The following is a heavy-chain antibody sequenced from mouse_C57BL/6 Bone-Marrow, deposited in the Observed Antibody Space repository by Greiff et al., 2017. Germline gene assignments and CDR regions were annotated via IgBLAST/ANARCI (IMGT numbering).Heavy chain of an antibody. J-gene: IGHJ3*01. CDR3: AECYDYDAWFAY. CDR2: LWGAGST. CDR1: GFSLTSYG. D-gene: IGHD2-4*01. Sequence: VKVVESGPGLVAPSQSLSITCTVSGFSLTSYGVSWVRQPPGKGLEWLGVLWGAGSTNYHSALISRLSISQDNSKSQVFLKLNSLQTDDTATYYCAECYDYDAWFAYGGQGTLVTVSA. V-gene: IGHV2-3*01.